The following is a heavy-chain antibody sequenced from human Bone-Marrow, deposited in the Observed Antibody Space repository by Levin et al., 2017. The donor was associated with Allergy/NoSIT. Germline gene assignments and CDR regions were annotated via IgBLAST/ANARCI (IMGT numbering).Heavy chain of an antibody. CDR3: ARDVGGASGY. J-gene: IGHJ4*02. CDR1: GSTFSSFW. CDR2: IDTDGRIT. D-gene: IGHD3-16*01. Sequence: PGESLKISCAASGSTFSSFWMHWVRQAPGKGLVWVSRIDTDGRITTYADSVKGRFTISRDNAKNTLYLQMNSLRAEDTAIYYCARDVGGASGYWGQGTLVNVSS. V-gene: IGHV3-74*01.